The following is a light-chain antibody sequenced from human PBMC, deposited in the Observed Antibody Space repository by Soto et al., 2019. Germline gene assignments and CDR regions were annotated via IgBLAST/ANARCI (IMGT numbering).Light chain of an antibody. J-gene: IGLJ2*01. Sequence: QSVLTQPPSVSGAPGQRVTISCTGNNSNLGAGYDVHWYQQLPGAAPKLVIFGNRNRPSGVPEPFPGPKSGTSPPPAIPGLPAGGGADYSCQALDHRLTAFGFGGGTKGTVL. V-gene: IGLV1-40*01. CDR2: GNR. CDR1: NSNLGAGYD. CDR3: QALDHRLTAFG.